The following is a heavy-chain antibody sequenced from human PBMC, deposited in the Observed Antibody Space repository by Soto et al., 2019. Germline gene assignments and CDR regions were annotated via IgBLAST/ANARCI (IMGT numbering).Heavy chain of an antibody. J-gene: IGHJ6*03. V-gene: IGHV4-39*01. D-gene: IGHD3-10*01. CDR2: IYYSGST. CDR1: GGSISSSSYY. Sequence: PSETLSLTCTVSGGSISSSSYYWGWIRQPPGKGLEWIGSIYYSGSTYYNPSLKGRVTISVDTSKNQFSLKLSSVTAADTAVYYCARQDSMVRGVIYYYYYYMDVWGKGTTVTVSS. CDR3: ARQDSMVRGVIYYYYYYMDV.